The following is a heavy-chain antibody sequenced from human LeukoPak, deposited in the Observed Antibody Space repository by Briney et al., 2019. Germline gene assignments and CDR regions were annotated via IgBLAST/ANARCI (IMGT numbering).Heavy chain of an antibody. Sequence: ASVKVSCKASGYTFTSYYMHWVRQAPGQGLEWMGWINPNSGGTNYAQKFQGRVTMTRDTSISTAYMELSRLRSEDTAVYYCAREHDYVSYYYGIDVWGQGTTVTVSS. J-gene: IGHJ6*02. D-gene: IGHD3-16*01. CDR3: AREHDYVSYYYGIDV. V-gene: IGHV1-2*02. CDR2: INPNSGGT. CDR1: GYTFTSYY.